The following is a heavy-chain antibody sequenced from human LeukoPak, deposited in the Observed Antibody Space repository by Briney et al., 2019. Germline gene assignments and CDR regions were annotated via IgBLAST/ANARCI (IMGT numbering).Heavy chain of an antibody. CDR1: GFTFSNFG. Sequence: PGGSLRLSCAASGFTFSNFGMHWVRQAPGKGLEWVAFIRYDGSNKYYADSVKGRFTISRDNSKNTLYLQMSSLRAEDTAVYYCAKDPYTYYYDSSGYNFDYWGQGTLVTVSS. D-gene: IGHD3-22*01. J-gene: IGHJ4*02. V-gene: IGHV3-30*02. CDR2: IRYDGSNK. CDR3: AKDPYTYYYDSSGYNFDY.